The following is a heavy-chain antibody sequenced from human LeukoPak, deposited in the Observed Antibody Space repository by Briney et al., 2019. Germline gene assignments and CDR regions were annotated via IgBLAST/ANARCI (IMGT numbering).Heavy chain of an antibody. CDR2: ISYDGSNK. V-gene: IGHV3-30-3*01. J-gene: IGHJ4*02. Sequence: GGSLRLSCAASGFTFSSYAMHWVRQAPGKGLEWVAVISYDGSNKYYADSVKGRFTISRDDSKNTLYLQMNSLRAEGMAVYYCARSSSIAARTLDYWGQGTLVTVSS. CDR3: ARSSSIAARTLDY. CDR1: GFTFSSYA. D-gene: IGHD6-6*01.